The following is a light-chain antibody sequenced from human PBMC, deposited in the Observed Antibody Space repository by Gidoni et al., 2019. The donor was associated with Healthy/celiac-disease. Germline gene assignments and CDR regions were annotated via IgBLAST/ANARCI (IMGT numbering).Light chain of an antibody. J-gene: IGKJ4*01. Sequence: IQLTQPPSFLSASVGDRATITCRASQGISSYLAWYQQKPGKAPKLLIYAASTLQSGVPSRFSGSGSGTEFTLTISSLQPDDFATYYCQQLNSYPLTFGGGTKVEIK. CDR3: QQLNSYPLT. CDR2: AAS. V-gene: IGKV1-9*01. CDR1: QGISSY.